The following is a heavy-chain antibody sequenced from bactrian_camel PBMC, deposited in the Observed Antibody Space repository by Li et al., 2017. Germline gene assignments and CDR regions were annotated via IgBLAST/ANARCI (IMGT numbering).Heavy chain of an antibody. CDR2: RMSGGGTT. Sequence: VQLVESGGGLVQPGGSLRLSCAASGFTFSSYGMSWVRQAPGKGLEWVSRMSGGGTTYFADSVKGRFTVSRDNAKNTMYLQMNSLKSEDTAVYYCMRDLLTAWGQGTQVTVS. J-gene: IGHJ6*01. V-gene: IGHV3S40*01. CDR1: GFTFSSYG. D-gene: IGHD8*01. CDR3: MRDLLTA.